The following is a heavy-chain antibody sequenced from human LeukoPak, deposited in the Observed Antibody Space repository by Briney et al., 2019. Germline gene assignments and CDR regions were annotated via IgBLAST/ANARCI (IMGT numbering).Heavy chain of an antibody. V-gene: IGHV3-23*01. CDR3: ARVYDFWSGLRGYMDV. D-gene: IGHD3-3*01. J-gene: IGHJ6*03. CDR1: GFTFSSYA. CDR2: ISSNGAST. Sequence: GGSLRLSCAASGFTFSSYAMSWVRQAPGKGLEWVSGISSNGASTYYVDSVKSRFTISRDNAKNTLYLQMNSLRAEDTAVYYCARVYDFWSGLRGYMDVWGKGTTVTVSS.